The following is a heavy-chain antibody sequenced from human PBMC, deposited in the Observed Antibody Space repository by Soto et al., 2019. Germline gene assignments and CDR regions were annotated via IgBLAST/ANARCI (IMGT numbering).Heavy chain of an antibody. CDR2: ISGYNGNT. Sequence: QVQLVQSGGEVKKPGASVKVSCKTSGYSFTTYGISWVRQAPGQGLEWMGWISGYNGNTHYAQKFQGRVSMTTDTSTSTAYMELRSLRSDDTAVYYCAREAPAPYDYYGMDVWGQGTTVTVSS. CDR1: GYSFTTYG. D-gene: IGHD6-6*01. CDR3: AREAPAPYDYYGMDV. J-gene: IGHJ6*02. V-gene: IGHV1-18*01.